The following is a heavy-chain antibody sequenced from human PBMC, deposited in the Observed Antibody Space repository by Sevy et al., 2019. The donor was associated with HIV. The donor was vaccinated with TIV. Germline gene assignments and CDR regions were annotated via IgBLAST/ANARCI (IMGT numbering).Heavy chain of an antibody. CDR2: ISSSGSTI. V-gene: IGHV3-48*03. Sequence: GGSLRLSCAASGFTFSSYEMNWVRQAPGKGLEWVSYISSSGSTIYYAESVKGRFTISRDNAKNSLYLQMNSLRAEDTAVYYCAFLHDEDSSGPLFDYWGQGTLVTVSS. J-gene: IGHJ4*02. CDR3: AFLHDEDSSGPLFDY. D-gene: IGHD3-22*01. CDR1: GFTFSSYE.